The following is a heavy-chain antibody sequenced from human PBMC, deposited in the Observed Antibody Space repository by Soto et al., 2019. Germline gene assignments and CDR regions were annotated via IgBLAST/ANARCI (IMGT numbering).Heavy chain of an antibody. CDR1: GGSISSYY. V-gene: IGHV4-59*08. CDR2: IYNSGST. Sequence: PSETLSLTCPVSGGSISSYYLSWIRQPPGKGLEWIGYIYNSGSTNYNPSLKSRVTISVDTSKNQFSLKLSSVTAADTAVYYCARGSTGYSSSWYRYWGQGTLVTVSS. D-gene: IGHD6-13*01. CDR3: ARGSTGYSSSWYRY. J-gene: IGHJ4*02.